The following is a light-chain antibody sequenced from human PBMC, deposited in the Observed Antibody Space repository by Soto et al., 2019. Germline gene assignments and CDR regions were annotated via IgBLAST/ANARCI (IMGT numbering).Light chain of an antibody. CDR1: SSDVGSYNL. CDR2: EGS. V-gene: IGLV2-23*01. CDR3: CSYAGSSTWV. Sequence: QSALTQPASVSGSPGQSITISCTGTSSDVGSYNLVSWYQQHPGKAPKLMIYEGSKRPSGVSNRFSGSKSGNTASLTISGLQAEDAADYYCCSYAGSSTWVVGGGTKLTVL. J-gene: IGLJ3*02.